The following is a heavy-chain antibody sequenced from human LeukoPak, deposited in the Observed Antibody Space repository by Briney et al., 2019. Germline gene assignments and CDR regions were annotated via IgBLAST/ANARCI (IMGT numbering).Heavy chain of an antibody. V-gene: IGHV3-23*01. Sequence: GGSLRLSCGASGFTFSSYAMSWVRQAPGKGLEWVSAISGSGGSTYYADSVKGRFTISRDNSKNTLYRQMNSLRAEDTAVYYCAKDRRVVVPAASDYWGQGTLVTVSS. CDR2: ISGSGGST. CDR3: AKDRRVVVPAASDY. J-gene: IGHJ4*02. D-gene: IGHD2-2*01. CDR1: GFTFSSYA.